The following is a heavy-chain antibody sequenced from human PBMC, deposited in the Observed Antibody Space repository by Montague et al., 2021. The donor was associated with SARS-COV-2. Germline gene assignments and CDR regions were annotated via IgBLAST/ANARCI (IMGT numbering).Heavy chain of an antibody. CDR3: AREATSWFREFMGVWFDP. D-gene: IGHD3-10*01. J-gene: IGHJ5*02. V-gene: IGHV4-4*07. CDR2: IHTSGNT. Sequence: SETLSLTCTVSGASITTYYWSWIRQFAGKGLEWIGRIHTSGNTNYNPTLRSRVTRSVDTSKNQFSMKLNSVTAADTAVYYCAREATSWFREFMGVWFDPWGQGTLVTVSS. CDR1: GASITTYY.